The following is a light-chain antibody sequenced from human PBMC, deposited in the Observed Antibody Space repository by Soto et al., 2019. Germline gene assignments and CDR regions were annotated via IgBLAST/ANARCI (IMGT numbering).Light chain of an antibody. CDR2: GVT. CDR1: GSDIGAYNF. J-gene: IGLJ2*01. V-gene: IGLV2-8*01. CDR3: QSFDKYLSAVV. Sequence: QSALAQPPSASGSPGQSVTISCTGSGSDIGAYNFVSWYQQHPGKAPKLMIFGVTERPSGVPDRFSGSKSGNTASLTVSGLQADDEAVYYCQSFDKYLSAVVFGGGTKVTVL.